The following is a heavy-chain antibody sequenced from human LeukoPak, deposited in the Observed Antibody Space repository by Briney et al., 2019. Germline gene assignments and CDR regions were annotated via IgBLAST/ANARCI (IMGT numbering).Heavy chain of an antibody. CDR1: GGSISSGDYY. CDR2: IYYSGST. D-gene: IGHD3-10*01. V-gene: IGHV4-30-4*01. J-gene: IGHJ5*02. Sequence: SETLSLTCTVSGGSISSGDYYWSWIRQPPGKGLEWIGYIYYSGSTYYNPSLKSRVTISVDTSKNQFSLKLSSVTAADTAVYYRARGGVWDYYGSVNWFDPWGQGTLVTVSS. CDR3: ARGGVWDYYGSVNWFDP.